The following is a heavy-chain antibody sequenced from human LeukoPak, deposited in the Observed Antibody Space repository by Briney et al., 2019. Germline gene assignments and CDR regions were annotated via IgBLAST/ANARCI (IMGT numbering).Heavy chain of an antibody. Sequence: ASVNVSCKASVHTFTVYYKHWVRQPPGQGRVWVGWINPKRGSIDYEQKCQGKVTMTRDTSINTAYMELSRLRSDDTVVYYGAGGRYCSGGNCYNNWFDLWGQGTLVTVSS. CDR2: INPKRGSI. V-gene: IGHV1-2*02. CDR1: VHTFTVYY. CDR3: AGGRYCSGGNCYNNWFDL. J-gene: IGHJ5*02. D-gene: IGHD2-15*01.